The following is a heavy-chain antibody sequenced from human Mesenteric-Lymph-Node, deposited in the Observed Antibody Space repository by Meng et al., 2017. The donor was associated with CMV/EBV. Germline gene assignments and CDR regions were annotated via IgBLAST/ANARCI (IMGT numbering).Heavy chain of an antibody. CDR1: GDSISDDDY. D-gene: IGHD6-19*01. Sequence: VSGDSISDDDYWSWIRQHPGKGLEWIGYIYYRGTTYYNPSLKSRVTISVDTSKNQFSLKLASVTAADTAVFYCARERNAVAGGQFEYWGPGTLVTVSS. V-gene: IGHV4-31*02. CDR3: ARERNAVAGGQFEY. J-gene: IGHJ4*02. CDR2: IYYRGTT.